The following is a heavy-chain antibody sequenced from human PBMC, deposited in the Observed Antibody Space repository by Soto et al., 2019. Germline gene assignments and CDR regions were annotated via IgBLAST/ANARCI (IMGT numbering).Heavy chain of an antibody. V-gene: IGHV1-2*04. D-gene: IGHD5-12*01. CDR3: ARDRVVSAYDFTWFDS. CDR1: GFNFTDHY. CDR2: INPNSGGR. Sequence: QVQLVQSGAEVRKPGASVKVSCKASGFNFTDHYMHWVRQAPGQGLEWMGWINPNSGGRKYAQNLQDWVTMTRDTSVSTMYMELRRLRSDDTAVDYCARDRVVSAYDFTWFDSWGQGTLVTVSS. J-gene: IGHJ5*01.